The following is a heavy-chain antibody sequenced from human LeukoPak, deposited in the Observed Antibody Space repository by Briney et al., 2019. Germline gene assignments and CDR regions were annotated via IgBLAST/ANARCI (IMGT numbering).Heavy chain of an antibody. CDR1: GGSISSGDYY. CDR3: ARGARRGPYYYDSSGPPDDY. CDR2: INHSGST. V-gene: IGHV4-39*07. D-gene: IGHD3-22*01. J-gene: IGHJ4*02. Sequence: PSETLSLTCTVSGGSISSGDYYWSWIRQPPGKGLEWIGEINHSGSTNYNPSLKSRVTISVDTSKNQFSLKLSSVTAADTAVCYCARGARRGPYYYDSSGPPDDYWGQGTLVTVSS.